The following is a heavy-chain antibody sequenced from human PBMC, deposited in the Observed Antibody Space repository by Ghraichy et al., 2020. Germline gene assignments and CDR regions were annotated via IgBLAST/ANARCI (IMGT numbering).Heavy chain of an antibody. V-gene: IGHV3-23*01. D-gene: IGHD6-13*01. CDR2: ISGSGGST. CDR3: AKDPRGRIAAAGPFDY. Sequence: GGSLRLSCAASGFTFSSYAMSWVRQAPGKGLEWVSAISGSGGSTYYADSVKGRFTISRDNSKNTLYLQMNSLRAEDTAVYYCAKDPRGRIAAAGPFDYWGQGTLVTVSS. CDR1: GFTFSSYA. J-gene: IGHJ4*02.